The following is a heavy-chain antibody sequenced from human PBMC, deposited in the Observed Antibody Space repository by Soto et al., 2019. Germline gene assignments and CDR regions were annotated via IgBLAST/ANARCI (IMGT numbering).Heavy chain of an antibody. CDR1: GGTFSSYA. CDR3: ARSHDYGDSEAYYYGMDV. Sequence: QVRLVQSGAEVKKPGSSVKVSCKASGGTFSSYAISWVRQAPGQGLEWMGGIIPIFGTANYAQKFQGRVTITADESTSTAYMELSSLRSEDTAVYYCARSHDYGDSEAYYYGMDVWGQGTTVTVSS. D-gene: IGHD4-17*01. V-gene: IGHV1-69*01. J-gene: IGHJ6*02. CDR2: IIPIFGTA.